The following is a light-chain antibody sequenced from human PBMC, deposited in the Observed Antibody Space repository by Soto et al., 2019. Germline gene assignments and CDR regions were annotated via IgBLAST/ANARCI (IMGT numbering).Light chain of an antibody. V-gene: IGLV7-46*01. CDR1: TGAVTSGHY. CDR3: LLSYSDSKL. CDR2: DTT. J-gene: IGLJ2*01. Sequence: QAVVTQEPSLTVSPGGTVTLTCGSSTGAVTSGHYPDWFQRKPGQAPRTLIFDTTNRHSWTPARFSGSLLGGKAALTLSGAQPEVESDYYCLLSYSDSKLFGGGTKLTVL.